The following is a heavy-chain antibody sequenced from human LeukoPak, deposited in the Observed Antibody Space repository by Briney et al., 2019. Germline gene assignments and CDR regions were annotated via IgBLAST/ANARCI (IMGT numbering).Heavy chain of an antibody. D-gene: IGHD5-12*01. Sequence: GGSLRLSCAASGFTFSSYSMNWVRQAPGKGLEWVSSISSSSSYIYYADSVKGRFTISRDNAKNSLYLQMNSLRAEDTAVYYCARLYSGYDYFDYWGQGTLVTVSS. J-gene: IGHJ4*02. V-gene: IGHV3-21*04. CDR3: ARLYSGYDYFDY. CDR1: GFTFSSYS. CDR2: ISSSSSYI.